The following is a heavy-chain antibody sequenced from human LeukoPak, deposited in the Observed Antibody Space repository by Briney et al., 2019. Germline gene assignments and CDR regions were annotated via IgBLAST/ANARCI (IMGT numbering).Heavy chain of an antibody. CDR3: ARPIAAAGISWFDP. J-gene: IGHJ5*02. CDR2: INPNSGGT. Sequence: SVKVSWKASGYTFNGYYMHWVRQAPGQGLEWMGWINPNSGGTNYAQKFQGRVTMTRDTSISTAYMELSRLRSDDTAVYYCARPIAAAGISWFDPWGQGTLVTVSS. D-gene: IGHD6-13*01. CDR1: GYTFNGYY. V-gene: IGHV1-2*02.